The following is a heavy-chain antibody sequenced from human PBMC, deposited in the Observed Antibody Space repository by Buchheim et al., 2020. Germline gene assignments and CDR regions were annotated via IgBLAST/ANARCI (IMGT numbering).Heavy chain of an antibody. CDR1: GFTFSSYG. Sequence: QVQLVESGGGAVQPGRSLRLSCVVSGFTFSSYGMHWVRQAPGKGLEWVAVIAYDGSNKYYADSVKGRFTISRDNSKNTLYLQMNSLRAEDTAVYYCAKDPQDGSGTSNYFDYWGQGTL. CDR2: IAYDGSNK. J-gene: IGHJ4*02. V-gene: IGHV3-30*18. D-gene: IGHD3-10*01. CDR3: AKDPQDGSGTSNYFDY.